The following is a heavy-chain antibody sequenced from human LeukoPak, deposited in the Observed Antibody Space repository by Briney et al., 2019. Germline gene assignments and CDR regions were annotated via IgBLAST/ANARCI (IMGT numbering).Heavy chain of an antibody. CDR3: ARGHLGGGFDP. CDR2: FDPEDGDT. Sequence: ASVKVSCKVSGYTLTELSIHWVRQAPGKGLEWVGGFDPEDGDTIYAQKFQGRVTMTEDTSTDTPYMELSRLRSDDTAVYYCARGHLGGGFDPWGQGTLVTVSS. CDR1: GYTLTELS. J-gene: IGHJ5*02. V-gene: IGHV1-24*01. D-gene: IGHD3-10*01.